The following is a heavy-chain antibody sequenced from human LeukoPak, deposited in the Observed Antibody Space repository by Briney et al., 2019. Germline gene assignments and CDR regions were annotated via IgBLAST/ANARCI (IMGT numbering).Heavy chain of an antibody. D-gene: IGHD1-20*01. Sequence: PGGSLRLSCTASGFTFSFYMMNRVRQAPGKGLEWVSSISTSSSHIYYADSLKGRFTVSRDNAKNSLYLQMNNLRAEDTAVYYCARDDNWNDKPFDLWGPGTLVTVSS. CDR1: GFTFSFYM. V-gene: IGHV3-21*01. CDR2: ISTSSSHI. J-gene: IGHJ4*02. CDR3: ARDDNWNDKPFDL.